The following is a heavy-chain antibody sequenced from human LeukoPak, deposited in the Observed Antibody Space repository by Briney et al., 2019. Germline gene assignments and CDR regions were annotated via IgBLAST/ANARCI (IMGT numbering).Heavy chain of an antibody. Sequence: ASVKVSCKVSGYTLTELSMHWVRQAPGKGLEWMGGFDPEDGETIYAQKFQGRVTMTEDTSTDTAYMELSSLKSEDTAVYYCARVFSWRGRSINSDYFDYWGQGTLVTVSS. J-gene: IGHJ4*02. V-gene: IGHV1-24*01. CDR3: ARVFSWRGRSINSDYFDY. CDR2: FDPEDGET. D-gene: IGHD5-24*01. CDR1: GYTLTELS.